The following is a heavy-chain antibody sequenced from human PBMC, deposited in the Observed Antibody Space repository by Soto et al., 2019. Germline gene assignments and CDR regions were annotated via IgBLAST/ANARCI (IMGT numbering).Heavy chain of an antibody. V-gene: IGHV3-66*01. Sequence: PGGSLRLSCAASGFTVSSNYMSWVRQAPGKGLEWVSVIYSGGSTYYADSVKGRFTISRDNSKNTLYLQMNSLRAEDTAVYYCARESAAGTVGYYYYGMDVWGQGTTVTVS. CDR3: ARESAAGTVGYYYYGMDV. CDR1: GFTVSSNY. D-gene: IGHD6-13*01. J-gene: IGHJ6*02. CDR2: IYSGGST.